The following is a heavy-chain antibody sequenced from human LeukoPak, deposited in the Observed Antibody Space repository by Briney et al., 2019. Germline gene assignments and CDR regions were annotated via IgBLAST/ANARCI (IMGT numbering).Heavy chain of an antibody. CDR3: ARVDYDGSGYNFDH. V-gene: IGHV4-4*02. CDR1: GGSISSSNW. Sequence: SETLSLTCAVSGGSISSSNWWSWVRQPPGKGLEWIGEIYHSGSTNYNASLKSRVTISVDKSKNQFSLKLTSVTAADTAVYFCARVDYDGSGYNFDHWGQGTLVTVSS. CDR2: IYHSGST. J-gene: IGHJ4*02. D-gene: IGHD3-22*01.